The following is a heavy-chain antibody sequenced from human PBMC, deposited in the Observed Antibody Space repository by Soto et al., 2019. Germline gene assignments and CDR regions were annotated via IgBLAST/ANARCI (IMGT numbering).Heavy chain of an antibody. CDR1: SGSIRSSNW. Sequence: SETLSLTCAVSSGSIRSSNWWSWVCQSPGKGLEWIGEIFHNGNTYYNPSLNSRVTISVDTSKNQFSLNLRSVTAADTAVYYCARRTWGMDVWGQGTTVTVSS. V-gene: IGHV4-4*02. CDR2: IFHNGNT. CDR3: ARRTWGMDV. D-gene: IGHD2-8*01. J-gene: IGHJ6*02.